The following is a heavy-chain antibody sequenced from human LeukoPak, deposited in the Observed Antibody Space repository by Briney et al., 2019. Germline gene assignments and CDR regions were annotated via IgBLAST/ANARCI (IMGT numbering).Heavy chain of an antibody. D-gene: IGHD4/OR15-4a*01. CDR3: AKHGANYYYYYMDV. Sequence: PTGGSLRLSCAASGFTFSSYGMSWVRQAPGKGLEWVSAISGSGGSTYYADSVKGRFTISRDNSKNTLYLQMNSLRAEDTAVYYCAKHGANYYYYYMDVWGKGTTVTVSS. CDR2: ISGSGGST. J-gene: IGHJ6*03. CDR1: GFTFSSYG. V-gene: IGHV3-23*01.